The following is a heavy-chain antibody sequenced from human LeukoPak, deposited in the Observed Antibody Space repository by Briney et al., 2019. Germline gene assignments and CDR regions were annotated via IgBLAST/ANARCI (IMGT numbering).Heavy chain of an antibody. CDR2: IYHSGST. V-gene: IGHV4-38-2*02. Sequence: PSETLSLTCTVSGYSISSGYYWGWIRQPPGKGLEWIGSIYHSGSTYYNPSLKSRVTISVDTSKNQFSLKLSSVTAADTAVYYCARGGDSSGYYGDYWGQGTLVTVSS. CDR3: ARGGDSSGYYGDY. D-gene: IGHD3-22*01. CDR1: GYSISSGYY. J-gene: IGHJ4*02.